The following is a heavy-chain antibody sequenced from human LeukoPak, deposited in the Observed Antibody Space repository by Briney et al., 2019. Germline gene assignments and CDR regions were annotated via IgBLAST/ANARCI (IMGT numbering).Heavy chain of an antibody. CDR3: ARVGRMRIAVAGARAFDI. D-gene: IGHD6-19*01. J-gene: IGHJ3*02. V-gene: IGHV3-11*06. CDR1: GFTFSDYY. Sequence: PGGSLRLSCAAAGFTFSDYYMSWTRQAPGKVLEWVSYISSSSSYTNYADSVKGRFTISRDNAKNSLYLQMNSLRAEDTAVYYCARVGRMRIAVAGARAFDIWGQGTMVTVSS. CDR2: ISSSSSYT.